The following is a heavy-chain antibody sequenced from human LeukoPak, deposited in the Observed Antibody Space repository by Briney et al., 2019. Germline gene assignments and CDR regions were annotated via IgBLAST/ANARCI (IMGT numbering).Heavy chain of an antibody. D-gene: IGHD2-2*01. V-gene: IGHV1-69*05. CDR2: IIPIFGTA. CDR3: AVKGLGDIVVVPAALDY. J-gene: IGHJ4*02. Sequence: SVKVSCKASGGTFSSYAISWVRHAPGQRLEWMGGIIPIFGTANYAQKFQGRVTITTDESTSTAYMELSSLRSEDTAVYYCAVKGLGDIVVVPAALDYWGQGTLVTVSS. CDR1: GGTFSSYA.